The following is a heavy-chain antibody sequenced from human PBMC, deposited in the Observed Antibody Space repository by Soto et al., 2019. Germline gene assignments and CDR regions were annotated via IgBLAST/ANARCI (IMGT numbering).Heavy chain of an antibody. CDR3: ARENSYFDY. CDR1: GYTFRNFG. J-gene: IGHJ4*02. V-gene: IGHV1-18*01. CDR2: ISAYNANA. Sequence: QIQLLQSGAEVKKPGASVKVTCKASGYTFRNFGISWVRQAPGQGLEWMGWISAYNANANYAQKFQGRLTMTADTSTSTAYMELRRLRSDDTAVYYWARENSYFDYWGQGTLVTVSS.